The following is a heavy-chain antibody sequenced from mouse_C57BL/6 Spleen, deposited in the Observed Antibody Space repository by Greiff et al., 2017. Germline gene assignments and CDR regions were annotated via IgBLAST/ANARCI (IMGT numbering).Heavy chain of an antibody. CDR2: IYPRDGST. V-gene: IGHV1-78*01. J-gene: IGHJ2*01. D-gene: IGHD2-4*01. CDR3: ARIYYDYDYFDY. Sequence: VKLVESDAELVKPGASVKISCKVSGYTFTDHTIHWMKQRPEQGLEWIGYIYPRDGSTKYNEKFKGKATLTADKSSSTAYMQLNSLTSEDSAVYFCARIYYDYDYFDYWGQGTTLTVSS. CDR1: GYTFTDHT.